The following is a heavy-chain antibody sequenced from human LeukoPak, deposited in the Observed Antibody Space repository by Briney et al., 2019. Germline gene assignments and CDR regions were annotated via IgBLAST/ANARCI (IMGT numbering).Heavy chain of an antibody. J-gene: IGHJ4*02. CDR1: GFTFSSYG. D-gene: IGHD6-19*01. V-gene: IGHV3-21*01. CDR2: ISSSSSYI. Sequence: GGSLRLSCAASGFTFSSYGMHWVRQAPGKGLEWVSSISSSSSYIYYADSVKGRFTISRDNAKNSLYLQMNSLRAEDTAVYYCARVPKWLAEGYYFDYWGQGTLVTVSS. CDR3: ARVPKWLAEGYYFDY.